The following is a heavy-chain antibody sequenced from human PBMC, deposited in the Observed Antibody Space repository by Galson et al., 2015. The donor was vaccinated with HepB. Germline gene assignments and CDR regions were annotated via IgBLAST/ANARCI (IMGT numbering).Heavy chain of an antibody. CDR1: GFTFSSYS. V-gene: IGHV3-21*01. CDR2: ISSSSSYI. Sequence: SLRLSCAASGFTFSSYSMNWVRQAPGKGLEWVSSISSSSSYIYYADSVKGRFTISRDNAKNSLYLQMNSLRAEDTAVYYCARDLLAAAGTGLNYYYYGMDVWGQGTTVTVSS. J-gene: IGHJ6*02. CDR3: ARDLLAAAGTGLNYYYYGMDV. D-gene: IGHD6-13*01.